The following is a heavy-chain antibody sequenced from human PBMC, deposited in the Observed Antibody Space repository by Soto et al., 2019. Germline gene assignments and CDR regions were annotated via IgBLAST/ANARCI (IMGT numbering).Heavy chain of an antibody. CDR2: TYNSGTT. D-gene: IGHD3-10*01. Sequence: SETLSLTCTVSGVSINSHYWSWIRQPPEKGLEYIGFTYNSGTTNYNPSLKSRVTISVDTTKNQFSLKLNSVTAADTAVYYCARISGLPVDFDYWGQGTRVTVSS. J-gene: IGHJ4*02. CDR1: GVSINSHY. CDR3: ARISGLPVDFDY. V-gene: IGHV4-59*11.